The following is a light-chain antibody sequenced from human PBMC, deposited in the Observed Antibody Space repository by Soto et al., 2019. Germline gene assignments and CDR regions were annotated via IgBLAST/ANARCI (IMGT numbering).Light chain of an antibody. V-gene: IGKV3-15*01. CDR2: GTS. CDR1: QRVGIN. J-gene: IGKJ1*01. Sequence: EIVMTQSPATLSVSPGETATLSCRASQRVGINLAWIQQRPGQAPRLLIYGTSTRATGFPARFSGSGSGTEFTLTISTLQSEDFAVYYCQQYNDWPWTFGQGTKVDIK. CDR3: QQYNDWPWT.